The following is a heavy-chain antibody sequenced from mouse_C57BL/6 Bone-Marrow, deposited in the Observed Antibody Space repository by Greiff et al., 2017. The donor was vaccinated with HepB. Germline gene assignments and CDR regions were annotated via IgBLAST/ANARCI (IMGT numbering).Heavy chain of an antibody. V-gene: IGHV5-16*01. D-gene: IGHD2-4*01. CDR1: GFTFSDYY. Sequence: EVQRVESEGGLVQPGSSMKLSCTASGFTFSDYYMAWVRQVPEKGLEWVANINYDGSSTYYLDSLKSRFIISRDTAKNSLYLQMSSLKSEDTATYYCARVVYYDYVIHYAMDYWGQGTSVTVSS. CDR3: ARVVYYDYVIHYAMDY. J-gene: IGHJ4*01. CDR2: INYDGSST.